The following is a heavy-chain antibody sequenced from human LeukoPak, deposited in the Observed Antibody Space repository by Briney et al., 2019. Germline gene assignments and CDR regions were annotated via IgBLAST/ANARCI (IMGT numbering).Heavy chain of an antibody. V-gene: IGHV1-69*05. CDR2: IIPIFGTT. J-gene: IGHJ5*01. CDR3: ARGHGYGYNWFDS. Sequence: SVKVSCKAFGGTFSKYSFSWVRQAPGQGLEWMGRIIPIFGTTIYAQKFEGRVTITTDESTTTAYMDLSSLRSEDTAVYYCARGHGYGYNWFDSWGQGTLVTVSS. CDR1: GGTFSKYS. D-gene: IGHD5-12*01.